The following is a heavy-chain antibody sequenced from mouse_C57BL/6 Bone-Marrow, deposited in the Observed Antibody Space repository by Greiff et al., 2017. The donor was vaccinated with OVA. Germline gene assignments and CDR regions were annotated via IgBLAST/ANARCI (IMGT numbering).Heavy chain of an antibody. J-gene: IGHJ2*01. CDR1: GYTFTSYW. Sequence: QVQLQQSGAELVRPGTSVKLSCKASGYTFTSYWMHWVKQRPGQGLEWIGVIDPSDSYTNYNQKFKGKATLTVDTSSSTAYMQLSSLTSEDSAVYYCARGVTTVRYFDYWGQGTTLTVSS. D-gene: IGHD2-2*01. CDR2: IDPSDSYT. CDR3: ARGVTTVRYFDY. V-gene: IGHV1-59*01.